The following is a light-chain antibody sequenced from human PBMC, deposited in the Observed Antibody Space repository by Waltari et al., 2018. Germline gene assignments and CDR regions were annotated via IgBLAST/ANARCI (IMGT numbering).Light chain of an antibody. J-gene: IGLJ2*01. Sequence: QAALTQPRSVSGSPGQSVTISCTGTSSDIGGYNYVSWYQQHPGTAPKLMIYEVSKRPSVVFDRFSGSKSGNTASLTISGLQAEDEADYYCSSYAGSNTFLFGGGTRLTVL. V-gene: IGLV2-11*01. CDR2: EVS. CDR1: SSDIGGYNY. CDR3: SSYAGSNTFL.